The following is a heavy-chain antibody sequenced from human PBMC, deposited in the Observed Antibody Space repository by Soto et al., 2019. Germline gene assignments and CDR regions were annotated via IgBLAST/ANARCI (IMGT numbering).Heavy chain of an antibody. J-gene: IGHJ3*02. D-gene: IGHD5-12*01. Sequence: GGSLRLSCSASGFTFSDYAMHWVRQPPGKGLEWVATVSSDGERKYYAMSVKGRFAISKDNSMSTLLLQMDTLGPDDTAIYYCANFERSGRGPPFSCHIWGQGTMVT. CDR2: VSSDGERK. CDR3: ANFERSGRGPPFSCHI. V-gene: IGHV3-30*18. CDR1: GFTFSDYA.